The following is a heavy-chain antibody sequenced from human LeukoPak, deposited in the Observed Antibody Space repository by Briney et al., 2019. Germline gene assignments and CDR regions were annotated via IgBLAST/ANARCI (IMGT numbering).Heavy chain of an antibody. D-gene: IGHD6-13*01. V-gene: IGHV4-34*01. Sequence: SETLSLTCAVYGGSFSGYYWSWIRQPPGKGLEWIGEINHSGSTNYNPSLKSRVTISVDTSKNQFSLKLSSVTAADTAVYYCAGAAAGTLAFDIWGQGTMVTVSS. CDR1: GGSFSGYY. J-gene: IGHJ3*02. CDR2: INHSGST. CDR3: AGAAAGTLAFDI.